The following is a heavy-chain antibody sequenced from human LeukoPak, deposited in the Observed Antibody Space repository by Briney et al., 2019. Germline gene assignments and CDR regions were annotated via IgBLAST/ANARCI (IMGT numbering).Heavy chain of an antibody. D-gene: IGHD5-24*01. CDR3: ARVWRWLQFGPPHY. CDR1: GFTFSSYA. CDR2: ISYDGSNK. V-gene: IGHV3-30-3*01. J-gene: IGHJ4*02. Sequence: GGSLRLSCAASGFTFSSYAMHWVRQAPGKGLEWVAVISYDGSNKYYGDSVKGRFTICRENSKNRVYVKMNRVRGEERGVYYCARVWRWLQFGPPHYWGQGTLVTVSS.